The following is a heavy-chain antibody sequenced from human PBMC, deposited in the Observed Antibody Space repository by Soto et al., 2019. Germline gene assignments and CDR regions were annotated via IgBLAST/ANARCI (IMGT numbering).Heavy chain of an antibody. CDR2: IYYSGST. J-gene: IGHJ4*02. V-gene: IGHV4-61*01. CDR1: GGSVSSGSYY. CDR3: AGDRGYSYGYLVDY. Sequence: QVQLQESGPGLVKPSETLSLTCTVSGGSVSSGSYYWSWIRQPPGKGLEWIGYIYYSGSTNYNPSLKSRVTISVDTSKDQFSLKLSSVTAADTAVYYCAGDRGYSYGYLVDYWGQGTLVTVSS. D-gene: IGHD5-18*01.